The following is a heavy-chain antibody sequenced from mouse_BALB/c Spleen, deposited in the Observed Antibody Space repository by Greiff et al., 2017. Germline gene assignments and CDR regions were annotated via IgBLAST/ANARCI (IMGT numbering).Heavy chain of an antibody. CDR3: ARDRVYYDYDGYAMDY. Sequence: DVQLQESGGGLVKPGGSLKLSCAASGFTFSSYAMSWVRQTPEKRLEWVASISSGGSTYYPDSVKGRFTISRDNARNILYLQMSSLRSEDTAMYYCARDRVYYDYDGYAMDYWGQGTSVTVSS. J-gene: IGHJ4*01. CDR1: GFTFSSYA. CDR2: ISSGGST. V-gene: IGHV5-6-5*01. D-gene: IGHD2-4*01.